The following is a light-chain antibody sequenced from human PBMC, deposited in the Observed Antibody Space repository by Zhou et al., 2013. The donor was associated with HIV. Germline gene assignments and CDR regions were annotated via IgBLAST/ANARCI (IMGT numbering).Light chain of an antibody. V-gene: IGKV1-27*01. CDR3: QQYNSVPIT. J-gene: IGKJ5*01. CDR1: QGIRND. CDR2: AAT. Sequence: DIQMTQSPSSLSASIGDRVTITCQASQGIRNDLGWYQQRPGKVPKLLIHAATTLQSGVPSRFSGSGSGTHFTLTISSLQPEDFATYYCQQYNSVPITFGQGTRLDVK.